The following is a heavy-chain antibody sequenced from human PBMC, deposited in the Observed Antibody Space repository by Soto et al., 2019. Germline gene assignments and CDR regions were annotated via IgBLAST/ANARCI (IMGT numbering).Heavy chain of an antibody. V-gene: IGHV4-30-4*01. CDR3: VGGGVGFDSSGYPSRYLDF. CDR1: GSLISGDYY. CDR2: PLHRGGK. D-gene: IGHD3-22*01. Sequence: PSEPLSLTCNVPGSLISGDYYWSWIRQPPGTGLEWIGYPLHRGGKSYNPSLKSGVTMSGDMSKNQFSLRLRSVTAAYTAGYSCVGGGVGFDSSGYPSRYLDFWGQGILVT. J-gene: IGHJ4*02.